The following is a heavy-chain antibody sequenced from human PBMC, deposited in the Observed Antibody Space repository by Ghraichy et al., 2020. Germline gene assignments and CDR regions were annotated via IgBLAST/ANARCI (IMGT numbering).Heavy chain of an antibody. V-gene: IGHV3-11*01. D-gene: IGHD2-2*01. CDR2: ISSSGSTI. J-gene: IGHJ6*02. Sequence: GGSLRLSCAASGFTFSDYYMSWIRQAPGKGLEWVSYISSSGSTIYYADSVKGRFTISRDNAKNSLYLQMNSLRAEDTAVYYCARVGPATSYYYYYGMDVWGQGTTVTVSS. CDR1: GFTFSDYY. CDR3: ARVGPATSYYYYYGMDV.